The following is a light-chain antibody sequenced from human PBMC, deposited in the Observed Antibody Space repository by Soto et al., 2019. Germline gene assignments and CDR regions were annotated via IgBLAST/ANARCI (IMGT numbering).Light chain of an antibody. CDR3: CSYAGSYTV. V-gene: IGLV2-11*01. Sequence: QSAPTQPRSVSGSPGQSVTISCTGISSDVGGYNFVSWYQQHPGKAPKLMIYDVSKRPSGVPDRFSGSKSGNTASLTISGLQAEDDADYYCCSYAGSYTVFGGGTKLTVL. J-gene: IGLJ2*01. CDR2: DVS. CDR1: SSDVGGYNF.